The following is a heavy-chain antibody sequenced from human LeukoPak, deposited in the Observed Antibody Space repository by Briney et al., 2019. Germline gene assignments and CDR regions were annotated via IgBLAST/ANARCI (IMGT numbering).Heavy chain of an antibody. J-gene: IGHJ6*02. Sequence: GGSLRLSCAASGFTFSSYEMKWVRQAPGKGLEWVSYISSSSSYIYYADSVKGRFTISRDNAKNSLYLQMNSLRAEDTAVYYCARARDSSSWYYYGMDVWGQGTTVTVSS. D-gene: IGHD6-13*01. V-gene: IGHV3-21*05. CDR3: ARARDSSSWYYYGMDV. CDR2: ISSSSSYI. CDR1: GFTFSSYE.